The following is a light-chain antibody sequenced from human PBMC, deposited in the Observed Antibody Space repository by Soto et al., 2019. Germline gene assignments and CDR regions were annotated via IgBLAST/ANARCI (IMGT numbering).Light chain of an antibody. CDR2: DAS. J-gene: IGKJ1*01. V-gene: IGKV1-5*01. Sequence: DIQMTQSPFTLSASVGDRVTITCRASQNINKRLAWHQQKPGKAPKVLIYDASNLKSRVPSRFSGSGSGTEFILTISSLQPDDFATYYCQQYYNYPRTFGQGTKVDIK. CDR1: QNINKR. CDR3: QQYYNYPRT.